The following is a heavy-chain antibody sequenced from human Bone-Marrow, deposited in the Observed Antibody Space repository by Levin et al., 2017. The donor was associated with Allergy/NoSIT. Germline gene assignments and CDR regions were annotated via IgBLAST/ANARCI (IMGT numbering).Heavy chain of an antibody. V-gene: IGHV3-53*01. CDR2: IYSGGST. CDR1: GFTVSSNY. D-gene: IGHD3-22*01. Sequence: GGSLRLSCAASGFTVSSNYMSWVRQAPGKGLEWVSVIYSGGSTYYADSVKGRFTISRDNSKNTLYLQMNSLRAEDTAVYYCARGVAYYDSSGYYKATYYYYYGMDVWGQGTTVTVSS. J-gene: IGHJ6*02. CDR3: ARGVAYYDSSGYYKATYYYYYGMDV.